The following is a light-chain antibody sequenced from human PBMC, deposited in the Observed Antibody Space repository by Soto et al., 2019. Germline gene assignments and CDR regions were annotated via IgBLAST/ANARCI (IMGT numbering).Light chain of an antibody. V-gene: IGLV1-44*01. CDR1: SSHIGSNT. CDR2: SNN. CDR3: AAWDDRLNGPV. Sequence: QSVLTQPPSASGTPGQRVTISCSGSSSHIGSNTVNWYQQLPGTAPKLLIYSNNQRPSRVPDRFSGSKSGTSASLAISGLQSEDEADYYCAAWDDRLNGPVFGGGTKLTVL. J-gene: IGLJ2*01.